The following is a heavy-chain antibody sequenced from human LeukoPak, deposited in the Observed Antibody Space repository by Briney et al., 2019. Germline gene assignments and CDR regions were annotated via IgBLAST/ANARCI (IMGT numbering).Heavy chain of an antibody. CDR2: MYYTGSI. J-gene: IGHJ3*01. CDR3: ARNRTTTGVIERVDVFDV. V-gene: IGHV4-39*01. CDR1: GGSITSNSYY. D-gene: IGHD2-8*02. Sequence: SSETLSLTCTVSGGSITSNSYYWGWVRQPPGKGLEWVGTMYYTGSIYYKSSLKSRVTISVDTSKNQVHLNLTSVTAADTAVYYCARNRTTTGVIERVDVFDVWGQGTIVTVSS.